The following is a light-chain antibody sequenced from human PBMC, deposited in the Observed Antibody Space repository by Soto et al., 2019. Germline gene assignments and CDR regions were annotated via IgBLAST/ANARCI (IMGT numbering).Light chain of an antibody. CDR1: SGDIGDYKY. J-gene: IGLJ2*01. CDR2: DVS. V-gene: IGLV2-14*01. Sequence: QSVLTQPASVSGSPGQSITISCTGSSGDIGDYKYVSWYKQHPGKAPKLMIYDVSNRPSGVSNRFSASKSGNTASLTISGLQAEDEADYYCSSYTSTNCVIFGGGTKVTVL. CDR3: SSYTSTNCVI.